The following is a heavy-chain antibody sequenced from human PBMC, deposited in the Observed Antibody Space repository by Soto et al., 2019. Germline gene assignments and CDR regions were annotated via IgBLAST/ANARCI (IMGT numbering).Heavy chain of an antibody. V-gene: IGHV4-34*01. J-gene: IGHJ6*02. CDR1: GGSFSGYY. Sequence: SETLSLTCAVYGGSFSGYYWSWIRQPPGKGLEWIGEINHSGSTNYNPSLKSRVAISVDTSKNQFSLKLSSVTAADTAVYYCARDRPRGYSYGTYYYYYGMDVWGQGTTVTVSS. CDR2: INHSGST. CDR3: ARDRPRGYSYGTYYYYYGMDV. D-gene: IGHD5-18*01.